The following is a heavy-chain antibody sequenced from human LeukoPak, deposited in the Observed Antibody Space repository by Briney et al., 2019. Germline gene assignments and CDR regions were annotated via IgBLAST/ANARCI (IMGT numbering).Heavy chain of an antibody. CDR1: GYTFTSYY. CDR3: ARDQFVDYDSKNYYGMDV. J-gene: IGHJ6*02. D-gene: IGHD3-22*01. Sequence: ASVKVSCKASGYTFTSYYMHWVRQAPGQGLEWMGIINPSDGSTSYAQKFQGRVTMTRDTSTSTVYMELSSLRSEDTAVYYCARDQFVDYDSKNYYGMDVWGQGTTVTVSS. CDR2: INPSDGST. V-gene: IGHV1-46*01.